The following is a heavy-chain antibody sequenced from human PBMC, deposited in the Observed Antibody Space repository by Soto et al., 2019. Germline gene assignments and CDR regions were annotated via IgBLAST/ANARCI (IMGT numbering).Heavy chain of an antibody. CDR2: IKSKTDGGTT. Sequence: GGSLRLSCAASGFTFSNAWMSWVRQAPGKGLEWVGRIKSKTDGGTTDYAAPVKGRFTISRDDSKNTLYLQMNSLKTEDTAVYYCTTDRSKIDNYYYGMDVWGQGTTVTVSS. J-gene: IGHJ6*02. CDR1: GFTFSNAW. V-gene: IGHV3-15*01. CDR3: TTDRSKIDNYYYGMDV. D-gene: IGHD4-4*01.